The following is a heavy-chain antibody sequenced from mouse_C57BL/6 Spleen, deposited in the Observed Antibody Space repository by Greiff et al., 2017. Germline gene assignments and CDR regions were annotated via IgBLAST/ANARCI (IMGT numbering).Heavy chain of an antibody. V-gene: IGHV1-64*01. D-gene: IGHD1-1*01. Sequence: QVQLQQPGAELVKPGASVQLSCKASGYTFTSYWMHWVKQRPGQGLEWIGMIHPNSGSTNYNEKFKSKATLTVDKSSSTAYMQLSSLTSEDSAVYYCARGYGSSYWFAYWGQGTLVTVSA. CDR3: ARGYGSSYWFAY. J-gene: IGHJ3*01. CDR1: GYTFTSYW. CDR2: IHPNSGST.